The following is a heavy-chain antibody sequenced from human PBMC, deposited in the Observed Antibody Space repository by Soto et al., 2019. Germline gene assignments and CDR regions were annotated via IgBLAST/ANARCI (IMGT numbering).Heavy chain of an antibody. V-gene: IGHV1-69*02. CDR1: GGTFSSYT. Sequence: QVQLVQSGAEVKKPGASVKVSCKASGGTFSSYTISWVRQAPGQGLEWMGRIIHILGIANYAQKFQGSVTITTDHSTSTDYMELSRLRSEDTAVYYCARPSYYGSWVDALEIWAQGIIVTIS. D-gene: IGHD3-10*01. J-gene: IGHJ3*02. CDR2: IIHILGIA. CDR3: ARPSYYGSWVDALEI.